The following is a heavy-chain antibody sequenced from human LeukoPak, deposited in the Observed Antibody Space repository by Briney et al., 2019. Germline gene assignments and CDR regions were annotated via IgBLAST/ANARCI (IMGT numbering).Heavy chain of an antibody. CDR1: GFTVSSNY. V-gene: IGHV3-53*04. CDR3: AISSSWNGRTVSDY. D-gene: IGHD6-13*01. CDR2: IYSGGST. Sequence: PGGSLRLSCAASGFTVSSNYMSWVRQAPGKGLEWVSVIYSGGSTYYADSVKGRFTISRHNSKNTLYLQMNSLRAEDTAVYYCAISSSWNGRTVSDYWGQGTLVTVSS. J-gene: IGHJ4*02.